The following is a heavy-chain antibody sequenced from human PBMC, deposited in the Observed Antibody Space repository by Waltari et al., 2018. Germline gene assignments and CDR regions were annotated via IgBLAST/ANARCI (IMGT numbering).Heavy chain of an antibody. CDR2: IYYRGST. Sequence: QVQLQESGPGLVKPSETLSLTCTVSGGSISSYYWSWIRQPPGKGLEWIGYIYYRGSTNYNPSLKSRVTISVDTSKNQFSLKLSSVTAADTAVYYCARSFEGADLGYYFDYWGQGTLVTVSS. D-gene: IGHD3-16*01. CDR1: GGSISSYY. V-gene: IGHV4-59*01. J-gene: IGHJ4*02. CDR3: ARSFEGADLGYYFDY.